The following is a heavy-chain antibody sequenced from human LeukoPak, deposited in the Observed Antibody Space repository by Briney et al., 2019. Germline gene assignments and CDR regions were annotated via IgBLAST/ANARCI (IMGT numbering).Heavy chain of an antibody. V-gene: IGHV3-53*01. J-gene: IGHJ6*04. CDR1: GITVSSNY. D-gene: IGHD3-9*01. Sequence: GGSLRLPCAASGITVSSNYMTWFRQAPGKGLEWVSIIYSDGSTHYADSVKGRFTISRDNSKNTLYLQMNSLRAEDTAVYYCARLLYLLRYLDHWGKGTTVTISS. CDR3: ARLLYLLRYLDH. CDR2: IYSDGST.